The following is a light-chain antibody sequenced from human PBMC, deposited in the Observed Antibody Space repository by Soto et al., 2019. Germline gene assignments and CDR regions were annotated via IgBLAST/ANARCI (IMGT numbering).Light chain of an antibody. CDR2: DVS. CDR3: SSYTTSSTIV. CDR1: SSDVGGFNF. J-gene: IGLJ1*01. Sequence: QSALTQPASASGSPGQSITISCTGTSSDVGGFNFVSWYQQPPGKAPKLMIYDVSHRPSGVSNRFSGSKSGNTASLTISGLQAEDEGDYYCSSYTTSSTIVFGTGTKLTVL. V-gene: IGLV2-14*01.